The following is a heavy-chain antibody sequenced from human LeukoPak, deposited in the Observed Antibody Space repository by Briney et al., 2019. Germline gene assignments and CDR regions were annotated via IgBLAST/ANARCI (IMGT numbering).Heavy chain of an antibody. J-gene: IGHJ4*02. Sequence: ASVKVSCKASGYTFTSYGISWVRQAPGQGLEWMGWISAYNGNTNYAQKLQGRVTMTTDTSTSTAYMELRSPRSDDTAVYYCARDSNIVVVPAANDYWGQGTLVTVSS. D-gene: IGHD2-2*01. CDR3: ARDSNIVVVPAANDY. CDR1: GYTFTSYG. V-gene: IGHV1-18*01. CDR2: ISAYNGNT.